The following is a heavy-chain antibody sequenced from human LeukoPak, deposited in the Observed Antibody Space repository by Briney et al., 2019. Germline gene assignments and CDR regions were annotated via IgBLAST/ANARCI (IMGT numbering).Heavy chain of an antibody. CDR2: ISYDGSNK. J-gene: IGHJ5*02. CDR3: YYDFCSGYSITTNWFDP. D-gene: IGHD3-3*01. V-gene: IGHV3-30-3*01. Sequence: GGSLRLSCAASGFTFSSYPMHWVRQAPGKGLAWVAVISYDGSNKYYADSVKGRFTISRDNSKNTLYLQMNSLRAEDTAVYYCYYDFCSGYSITTNWFDPWGQGTLVTVSS. CDR1: GFTFSSYP.